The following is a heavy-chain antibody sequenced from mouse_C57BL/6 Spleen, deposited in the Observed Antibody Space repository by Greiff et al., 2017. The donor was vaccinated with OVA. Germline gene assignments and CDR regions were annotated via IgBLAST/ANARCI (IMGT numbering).Heavy chain of an antibody. V-gene: IGHV1-80*01. CDR1: GYAFSSYW. CDR3: ARRGDGYKGVYFDY. D-gene: IGHD2-3*01. Sequence: QVQLQQSGAELVKPGASVKISCKASGYAFSSYWMNWVKQRPGKGLEWIGQIYPGDGDTNYNGKFKGKATLTADKSSSTAYMQLSSLTSEDSAVYCCARRGDGYKGVYFDYWGQGTTLTVSS. J-gene: IGHJ2*01. CDR2: IYPGDGDT.